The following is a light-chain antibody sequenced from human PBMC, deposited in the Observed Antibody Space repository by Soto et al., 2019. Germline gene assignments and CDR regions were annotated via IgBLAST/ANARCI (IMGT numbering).Light chain of an antibody. V-gene: IGKV1D-12*01. CDR1: QGLSSW. Sequence: DIQLTQSPSSISASVGDRVTITCRASQGLSSWLAWYQQRPGKAPKLLIYAASNLQSGVPSRFSGSGSGTEFTLTIGSLQPEDFATYYCQQAYSFPVTFGQGTRWIS. CDR3: QQAYSFPVT. J-gene: IGKJ1*01. CDR2: AAS.